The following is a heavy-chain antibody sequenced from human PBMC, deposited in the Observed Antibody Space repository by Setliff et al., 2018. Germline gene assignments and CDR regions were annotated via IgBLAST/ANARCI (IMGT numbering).Heavy chain of an antibody. Sequence: WASVKVSCKTSGYTFTNYGITWVRQAPGQGLERMGWINNYSFKTNYPQKFLGRVTVTTDTSTGTAYMELGSLTSDDTAIYYCARINFYVSSGYYYAPDYWGPGTLVTVSS. J-gene: IGHJ4*02. CDR2: INNYSFKT. CDR1: GYTFTNYG. CDR3: ARINFYVSSGYYYAPDY. D-gene: IGHD3-22*01. V-gene: IGHV1-18*01.